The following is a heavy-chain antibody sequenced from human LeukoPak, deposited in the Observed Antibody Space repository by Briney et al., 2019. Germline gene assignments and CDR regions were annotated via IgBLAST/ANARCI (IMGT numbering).Heavy chain of an antibody. CDR3: ARDYYDFWSGYYNWFDP. V-gene: IGHV4-59*01. Sequence: SETLSLTCTVSGGSISSYYWSWIQQPPGKGLEWIGYIYYSGSTNYNPSLKSRVTISVDTSKNQFSLKLSSVTAADTAVYYCARDYYDFWSGYYNWFDPWGQGTLVTVSS. D-gene: IGHD3-3*01. CDR2: IYYSGST. J-gene: IGHJ5*02. CDR1: GGSISSYY.